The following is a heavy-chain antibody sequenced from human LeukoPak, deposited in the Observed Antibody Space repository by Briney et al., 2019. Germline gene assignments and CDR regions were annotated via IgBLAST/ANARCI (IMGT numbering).Heavy chain of an antibody. CDR3: ARGGMITFGGVIGDCDY. Sequence: PGGSLRLSCAASGFTFSSYWMSWVRQAPGKGLEWVANIKQDGSEKYYVDSVKGRFTISRDNAKNPLYLQMNSLRAEDTAVYYCARGGMITFGGVIGDCDYWGQGTLVTVSS. D-gene: IGHD3-16*02. CDR2: IKQDGSEK. CDR1: GFTFSSYW. J-gene: IGHJ4*02. V-gene: IGHV3-7*01.